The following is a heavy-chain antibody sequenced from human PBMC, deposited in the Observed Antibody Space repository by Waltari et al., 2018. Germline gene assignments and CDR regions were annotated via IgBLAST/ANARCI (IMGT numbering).Heavy chain of an antibody. CDR3: TRDAPRYNWNYDY. CDR2: IRSKAYGGTT. D-gene: IGHD1-7*01. J-gene: IGHJ4*02. CDR1: GFTFGDYA. Sequence: EVQLVESGGGLVQPGRSLRLSCTASGFTFGDYAMSWVRQAPGKGLEGVGFIRSKAYGGTTEYAASVKGRFTISRDDSKSIAYLQMNSLKTEDTAVYYCTRDAPRYNWNYDYWGQGTLVTVSS. V-gene: IGHV3-49*04.